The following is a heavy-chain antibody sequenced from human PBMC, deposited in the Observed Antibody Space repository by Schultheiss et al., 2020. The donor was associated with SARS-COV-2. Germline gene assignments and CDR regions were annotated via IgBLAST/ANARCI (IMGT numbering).Heavy chain of an antibody. V-gene: IGHV4-34*01. J-gene: IGHJ4*02. CDR3: ARTLRRAEYYFDY. CDR2: INHSGST. D-gene: IGHD4-17*01. CDR1: GGSISSYY. Sequence: SETLSLTCTVSGGSISSYYWSWIRQPPGKGLEWIGEINHSGSTNYNPSLKSRVTISVDTSKNQFSLKLSSVTAADTAVYYCARTLRRAEYYFDYWGQGTLVTVSS.